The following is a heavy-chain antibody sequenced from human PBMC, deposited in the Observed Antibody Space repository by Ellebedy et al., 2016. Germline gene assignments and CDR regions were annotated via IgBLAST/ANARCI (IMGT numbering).Heavy chain of an antibody. J-gene: IGHJ5*02. D-gene: IGHD3-10*01. CDR1: GFNFRFYG. Sequence: GESLKISXAASGFNFRFYGMHWARQAKGLEWLAFISYDGSDMYYADSVKGRFTITRDNSKNTLYLEMNGLRDEDTAIYYCAKDKGSMVRGLMDPWGQGTLVTVSS. CDR2: ISYDGSDM. V-gene: IGHV3-30*18. CDR3: AKDKGSMVRGLMDP.